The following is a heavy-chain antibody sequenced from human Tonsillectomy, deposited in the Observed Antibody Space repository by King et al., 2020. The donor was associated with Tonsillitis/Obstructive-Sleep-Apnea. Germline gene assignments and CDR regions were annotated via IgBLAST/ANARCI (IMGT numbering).Heavy chain of an antibody. Sequence: VQLVESGGGLVQPGGSLRLSCAASGFTVSSNYMSWVRQAPGKGLEWVSVIYSGGSTYYADSVKGRFTISRDKSKNTLYLQINSLRAEDTAVYYCASGSGYCSSTSCYAATNYYYYYMDVWGKGTTVTVSS. CDR3: ASGSGYCSSTSCYAATNYYYYYMDV. D-gene: IGHD2-2*01. CDR1: GFTVSSNY. V-gene: IGHV3-66*01. J-gene: IGHJ6*03. CDR2: IYSGGST.